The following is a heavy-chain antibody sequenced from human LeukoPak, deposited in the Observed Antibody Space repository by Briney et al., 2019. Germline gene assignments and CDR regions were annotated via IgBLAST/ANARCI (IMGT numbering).Heavy chain of an antibody. D-gene: IGHD5-24*01. CDR3: ARDQSNGYNSGPDAFDI. J-gene: IGHJ3*02. Sequence: KPSETLSLTCSVPGGSISSYYWSWIRQPPGKGLEWIGYIYYSGSTNYNPSLKSRVTISVDTSKNQFSLKLSSVTAADTAVYYCARDQSNGYNSGPDAFDIWGQGTMVTVSS. CDR2: IYYSGST. CDR1: GGSISSYY. V-gene: IGHV4-59*01.